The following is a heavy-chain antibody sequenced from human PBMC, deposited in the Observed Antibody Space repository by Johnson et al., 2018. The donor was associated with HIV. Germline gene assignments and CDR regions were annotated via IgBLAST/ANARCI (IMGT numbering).Heavy chain of an antibody. Sequence: QMLLVESGGGLVKPGGSLRLSCAASGFNLSDYYMRWIRQTPGKGLEWVSDSSRSGSTIYYADSVKGRFTISRDNAKNSLYLQMNSLRAEDTAVYYCARDRPSKWLRSNDDGFDIWGQGTMVTVSS. CDR2: SSRSGSTI. J-gene: IGHJ3*02. CDR3: ARDRPSKWLRSNDDGFDI. CDR1: GFNLSDYY. D-gene: IGHD5-12*01. V-gene: IGHV3-11*04.